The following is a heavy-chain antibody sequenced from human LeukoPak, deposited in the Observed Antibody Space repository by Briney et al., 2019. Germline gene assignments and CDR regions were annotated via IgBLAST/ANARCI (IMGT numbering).Heavy chain of an antibody. V-gene: IGHV5-51*01. CDR3: ARSGTQRTYYDILTGYYRIEPFDY. J-gene: IGHJ4*02. D-gene: IGHD3-9*01. Sequence: GESLKISCKGSGYSFTSYWIGWVRQMPGKGLEWMGIIYPGDADTRYSPSFQGQVTISADKSISTAYLQWSSLKASDTAMYYCARSGTQRTYYDILTGYYRIEPFDYWGQGTLVTVSS. CDR2: IYPGDADT. CDR1: GYSFTSYW.